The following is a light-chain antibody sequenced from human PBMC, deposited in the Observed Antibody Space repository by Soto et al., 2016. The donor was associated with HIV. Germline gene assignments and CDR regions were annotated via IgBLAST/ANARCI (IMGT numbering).Light chain of an antibody. CDR3: QAWDTNTYVI. CDR1: NLGNKY. V-gene: IGLV3-1*01. J-gene: IGLJ2*01. Sequence: SFELSQPPSLSVSPGQTASITCSGENLGNKYVCWYQQKPGQSPVLVIHQDSERPSGIPERFSGSNSGNTATLTISGTQAMDEGDYYCQAWDTNTYVIFGGGTKLTVL. CDR2: QDS.